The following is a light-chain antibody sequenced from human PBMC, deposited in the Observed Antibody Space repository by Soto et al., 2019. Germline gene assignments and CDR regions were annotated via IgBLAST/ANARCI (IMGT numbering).Light chain of an antibody. CDR3: HQYKNWPWT. CDR2: GAS. V-gene: IGKV3-15*01. J-gene: IGKJ1*01. Sequence: EIVMTQSPASLSVSPGERVTLSCTASQSVSSYLAWYQQIPGQAPRLLIHGASTGAIGVPDRFSGSGSGTEFTLTISTLQPEDSAVYYCHQYKNWPWTFGQGTKVDIK. CDR1: QSVSSY.